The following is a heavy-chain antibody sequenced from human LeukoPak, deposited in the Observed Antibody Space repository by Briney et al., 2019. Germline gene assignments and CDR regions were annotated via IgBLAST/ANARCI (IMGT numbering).Heavy chain of an antibody. D-gene: IGHD3-10*01. CDR2: ISSSSNTI. CDR3: ARKLYGSGSYYLDY. CDR1: GFTFSSYS. Sequence: AGGSLRLSCAASGFTFSSYSMNWVRQAPGKGLEWVSYISSSSNTIYYADSVRGRFTISRDNAKNSLYLQMNSLRAEDTAVYYCARKLYGSGSYYLDYWGQGILVTVSS. J-gene: IGHJ4*02. V-gene: IGHV3-48*04.